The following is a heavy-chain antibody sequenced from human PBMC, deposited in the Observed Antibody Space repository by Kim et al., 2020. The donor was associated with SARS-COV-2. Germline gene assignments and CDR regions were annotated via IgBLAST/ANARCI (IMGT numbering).Heavy chain of an antibody. CDR3: ARERFRTAAGTPLDY. D-gene: IGHD6-13*01. J-gene: IGHJ4*02. CDR2: INHSGST. V-gene: IGHV4-34*01. CDR1: GGSFSGYY. Sequence: SETLSLTCAVYGGSFSGYYWSWIRQPPGKGLEWIGEINHSGSTNYNPSLKSRVTISVDTSKNQFSLKLSSVTAADTAVYYCARERFRTAAGTPLDYWGQGTLVTVSS.